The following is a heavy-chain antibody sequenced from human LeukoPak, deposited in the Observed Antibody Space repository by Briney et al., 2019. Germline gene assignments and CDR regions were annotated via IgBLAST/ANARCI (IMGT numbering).Heavy chain of an antibody. J-gene: IGHJ4*02. CDR3: ARARGDSQPASRYFEY. CDR2: TYADGYT. D-gene: IGHD2-2*01. CDR1: GFTVSSSY. V-gene: IGHV3-53*01. Sequence: GGSLRLSCAASGFTVSSSYMTWVRQAPGKGLEWVSITYADGYTFYADSVKGRFTISRDSSKNTLCLQMNSLRAEDTAMYYCARARGDSQPASRYFEYWGQGVPVTVSS.